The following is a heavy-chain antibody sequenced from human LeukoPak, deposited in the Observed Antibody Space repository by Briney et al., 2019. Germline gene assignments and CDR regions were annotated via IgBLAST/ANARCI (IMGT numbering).Heavy chain of an antibody. Sequence: GGSLRLSCAASGFTFSSYSMNWVRQAPGKGLEWVSSISSSSSYIYYADSVKGRFTISRDNAKNSLYLQMNSLRAEDTAVYYCARYYDILTGYGPHYGMDVWGQGTTVTVSS. V-gene: IGHV3-21*01. D-gene: IGHD3-9*01. J-gene: IGHJ6*02. CDR2: ISSSSSYI. CDR1: GFTFSSYS. CDR3: ARYYDILTGYGPHYGMDV.